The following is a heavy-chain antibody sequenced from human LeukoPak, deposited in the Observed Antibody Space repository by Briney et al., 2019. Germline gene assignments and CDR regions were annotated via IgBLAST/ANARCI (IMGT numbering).Heavy chain of an antibody. CDR1: GYIFTSYY. CDR2: INPSCGST. D-gene: IGHD2-8*01. CDR3: ARGGAHIRLMVFAENWFDP. Sequence: GASVKLSCKASGYIFTSYYLHWVRQAPGQGLEWMGLINPSCGSTSYAQKFQGRITMSRDMSTSIVYMELSSLRSEDTAVYYCARGGAHIRLMVFAENWFDPWGQGTLVTVSS. J-gene: IGHJ5*02. V-gene: IGHV1-46*01.